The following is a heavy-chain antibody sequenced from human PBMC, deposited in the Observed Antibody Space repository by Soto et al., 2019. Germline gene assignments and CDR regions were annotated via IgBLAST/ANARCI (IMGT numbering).Heavy chain of an antibody. J-gene: IGHJ4*02. CDR2: ISYDGSNK. CDR1: GFTFSSYA. CDR3: ARDPCGGDCFEEEYYFDY. D-gene: IGHD2-21*02. V-gene: IGHV3-30-3*01. Sequence: QVQLVESGGGVVQPGRSLRLSCAASGFTFSSYAMHWVRQAPGKGLEWVAGISYDGSNKYYADSVKGRFTISRDNSKNTLYLQMNSLGAEDTAVYYCARDPCGGDCFEEEYYFDYLGQGTLVTVSS.